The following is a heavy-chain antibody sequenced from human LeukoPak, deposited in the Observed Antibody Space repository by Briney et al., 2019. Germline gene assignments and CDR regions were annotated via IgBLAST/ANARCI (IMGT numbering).Heavy chain of an antibody. J-gene: IGHJ4*02. Sequence: SETLSLTCAVSGDSINSLDLWSWVRQPPGKGLEWIGEMYLSGTTHSNPSVKSRVTISIDKSKNQFFLNLSSVTAADTAVYYCAGLVGRYSSGLYYYYFDYWGQGTLVTVSS. CDR3: AGLVGRYSSGLYYYYFDY. CDR1: GDSINSLDL. CDR2: MYLSGTT. V-gene: IGHV4-4*02. D-gene: IGHD3-22*01.